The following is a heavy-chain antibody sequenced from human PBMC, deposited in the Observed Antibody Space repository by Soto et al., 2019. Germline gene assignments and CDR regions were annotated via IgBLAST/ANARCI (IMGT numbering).Heavy chain of an antibody. Sequence: GASVKVSCKASGYTFTSYYMHWVRQAPGQGLEWMGIINPSGGSTSYAQKFQGRATMTRDTSTSTVYMELSSLRSEDTAVYYCARDQQPLPAAHWGQGTLVTVSS. CDR2: INPSGGST. CDR1: GYTFTSYY. D-gene: IGHD2-2*01. J-gene: IGHJ4*02. V-gene: IGHV1-46*01. CDR3: ARDQQPLPAAH.